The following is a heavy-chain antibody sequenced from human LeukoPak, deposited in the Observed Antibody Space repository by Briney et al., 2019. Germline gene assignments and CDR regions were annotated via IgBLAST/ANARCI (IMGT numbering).Heavy chain of an antibody. D-gene: IGHD3-10*01. J-gene: IGHJ6*04. CDR3: ARSRDRGVDKQQPYYYYGMDV. CDR2: INAGNGNT. CDR1: GYTFTSYA. V-gene: IGHV1-3*01. Sequence: ASVKVSCKASGYTFTSYAMHWVRQAPGQRLEWMGWINAGNGNTKYSQKFQGGVTITRDTSASTAYMELSSLRSEDTAVYYCARSRDRGVDKQQPYYYYGMDVWGKGTTVTVSS.